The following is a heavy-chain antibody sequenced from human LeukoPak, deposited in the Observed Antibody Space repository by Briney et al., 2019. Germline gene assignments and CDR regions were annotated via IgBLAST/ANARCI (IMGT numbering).Heavy chain of an antibody. CDR1: GYTSTSYY. Sequence: ASVKVSCKASGYTSTSYYMHWVRQAPGQGLEWMGIINPGGRSTTYAQKFQGRVTLTRDTSTSTVYMELSSLRSEDTAVYYCARDGGGVSAPGGYWGQGTLVTVSS. CDR3: ARDGGGVSAPGGY. CDR2: INPGGRST. V-gene: IGHV1-46*01. J-gene: IGHJ4*02. D-gene: IGHD3-16*01.